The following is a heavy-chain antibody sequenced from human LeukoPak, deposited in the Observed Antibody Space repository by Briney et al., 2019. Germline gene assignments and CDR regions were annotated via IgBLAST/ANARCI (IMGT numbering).Heavy chain of an antibody. J-gene: IGHJ4*02. Sequence: GGSLRLSCAASGFTFSSYAMSWVRQAPGKGLEWVAAISGSGDSTYYADSVKGRFTISRDNSKNTLYLQMNSRRAEDTAVYYCAKDRLGTFAVVIQDYWGQGTLVTVSS. CDR1: GFTFSSYA. CDR3: AKDRLGTFAVVIQDY. CDR2: ISGSGDST. D-gene: IGHD3-3*01. V-gene: IGHV3-23*01.